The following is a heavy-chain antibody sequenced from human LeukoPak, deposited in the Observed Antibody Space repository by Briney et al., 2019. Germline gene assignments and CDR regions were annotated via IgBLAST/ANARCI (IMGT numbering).Heavy chain of an antibody. CDR3: AKDFSVVITSWAFDI. J-gene: IGHJ3*02. CDR1: GFTFSSYG. V-gene: IGHV3-30*18. Sequence: PGRSQRLSCAASGFTFSSYGMHWVRQAPGKGLEWVAVISYDGSNKYYADSVKGRFTISRDNSKNTLYLQMNSLRAEDTAVYYCAKDFSVVITSWAFDIWGQGTMVTVSS. CDR2: ISYDGSNK. D-gene: IGHD3-22*01.